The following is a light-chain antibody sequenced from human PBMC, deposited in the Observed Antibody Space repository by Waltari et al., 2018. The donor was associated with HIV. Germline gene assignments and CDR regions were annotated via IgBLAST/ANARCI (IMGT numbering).Light chain of an antibody. J-gene: IGKJ1*01. Sequence: EIVLTQSPSTLSVSPGESATLSCRASQTITNNYLAWFQQKPGQAPRLLIYGASSRAPGVSDRFSGSGSGTDFTLTISRLEPEDFAVYYCQQFGSSPRTFGQGTKVALK. CDR3: QQFGSSPRT. CDR2: GAS. V-gene: IGKV3-20*01. CDR1: QTITNNY.